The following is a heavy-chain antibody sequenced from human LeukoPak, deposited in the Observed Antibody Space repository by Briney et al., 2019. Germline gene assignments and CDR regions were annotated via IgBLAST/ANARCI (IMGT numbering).Heavy chain of an antibody. D-gene: IGHD2-21*02. Sequence: SETLSLTCTVSGGSISSYYWSWIRQPPGKGLEWIGYIYYSGSTNYNPSLKSRVTISVDTSKNQFSLKLSSVTAADTAVYYCARGVTEYYYYGMDVWGQGTTVTVSS. CDR2: IYYSGST. V-gene: IGHV4-59*01. CDR1: GGSISSYY. CDR3: ARGVTEYYYYGMDV. J-gene: IGHJ6*02.